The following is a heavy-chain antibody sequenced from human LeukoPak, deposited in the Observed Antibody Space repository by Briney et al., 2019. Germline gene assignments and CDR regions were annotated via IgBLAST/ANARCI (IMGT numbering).Heavy chain of an antibody. V-gene: IGHV4-4*07. D-gene: IGHD6-13*01. CDR2: IYNSGNT. CDR3: ARDPGSSSWGYAFDI. Sequence: PSETLSLTCTVSGGSISSYYWSWIRQPAGKGLGWIGRIYNSGNTNYNPSLKSRVTMSVDTSKNQFSLKLSSVTAADTAMYYCARDPGSSSWGYAFDIWGQGTMVTVSS. CDR1: GGSISSYY. J-gene: IGHJ3*02.